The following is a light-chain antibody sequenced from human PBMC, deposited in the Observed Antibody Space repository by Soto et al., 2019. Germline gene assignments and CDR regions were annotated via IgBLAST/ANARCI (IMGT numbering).Light chain of an antibody. CDR1: QTISSD. J-gene: IGKJ1*01. CDR2: AAS. V-gene: IGKV1-39*01. Sequence: DVQMTQSPSSLYASVGDRVTITCRASQTISSDLNWYQQKPGKAPKLLIYAASSLQSGVPSRFSGSGSATDFTLTISSLQPEDFATYYCQQSYTTAWTFGQGTKGDIK. CDR3: QQSYTTAWT.